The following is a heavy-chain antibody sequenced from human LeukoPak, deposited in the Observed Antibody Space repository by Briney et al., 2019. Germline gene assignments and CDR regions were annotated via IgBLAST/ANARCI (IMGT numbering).Heavy chain of an antibody. V-gene: IGHV1-2*02. D-gene: IGHD2-21*01. Sequence: ASVKVSCKASGYTFNTFYMHWLRQVPGQGPEWMGWTNPNTGGTAYSQRFQGRITVFADTSTNTAYMELTGLTSDDTAVYYCARLFCGGAKMCYKRFPDFGPWGQGTLVTVSS. CDR1: GYTFNTFY. J-gene: IGHJ5*01. CDR3: ARLFCGGAKMCYKRFPDFGP. CDR2: TNPNTGGT.